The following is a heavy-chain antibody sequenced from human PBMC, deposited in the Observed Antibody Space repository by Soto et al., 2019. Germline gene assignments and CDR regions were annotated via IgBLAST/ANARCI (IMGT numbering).Heavy chain of an antibody. CDR1: GGSINSGGYS. J-gene: IGHJ6*02. V-gene: IGHV4-30-2*01. CDR2: IYRSGSA. CDR3: AVSGRGGLDV. Sequence: QLQLQESGSGLVKPSQQLSLTCTVSGGSINSGGYSWSWIRQPPGKGLEWIGYIYRSGSAYYSPHLRNRVTISVGTSKNHFSLNLTSVTAADTAVYYCAVSGRGGLDVWGQGTTVTVSS. D-gene: IGHD3-10*01.